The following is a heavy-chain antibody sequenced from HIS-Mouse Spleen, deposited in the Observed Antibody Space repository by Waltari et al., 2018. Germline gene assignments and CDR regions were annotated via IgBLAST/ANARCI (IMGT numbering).Heavy chain of an antibody. CDR1: GGSISSSSYY. CDR3: AREFGLLPPISSRDYDAFDI. V-gene: IGHV4-39*07. Sequence: QLQLQESGPGLVKPSETLSLTCPVPGGSISSSSYYWGWIRQPPGKGLEWIGSIYYSGSTYYNPSLKSRVTISVDTSKNQFSLKLSSVTAADTAVYYCAREFGLLPPISSRDYDAFDIWGQGTMVTVSS. J-gene: IGHJ3*02. D-gene: IGHD3-10*01. CDR2: IYYSGST.